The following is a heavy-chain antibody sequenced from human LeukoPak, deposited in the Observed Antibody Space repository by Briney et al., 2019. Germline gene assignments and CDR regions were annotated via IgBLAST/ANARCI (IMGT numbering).Heavy chain of an antibody. Sequence: GGSLRLSCAASGFTFSNYDMSWVRQAPGKGLEWVSAMSDSGDSTNYADSVKGRFTISRDNSKNTLYLQMNSLRAEDTAVYYCAGLPGYFTWPAVVWGQGTLVTVSS. CDR2: MSDSGDST. V-gene: IGHV3-23*01. D-gene: IGHD2-8*01. J-gene: IGHJ4*02. CDR1: GFTFSNYD. CDR3: AGLPGYFTWPAVV.